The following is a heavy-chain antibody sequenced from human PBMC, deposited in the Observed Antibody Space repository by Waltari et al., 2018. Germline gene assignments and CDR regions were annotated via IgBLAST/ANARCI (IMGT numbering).Heavy chain of an antibody. CDR3: VXDAXYSRASGTLFDX. Sequence: QVQLQXSGXXLVKXSXTLSXTCNVSGGSXSNGPYFWSWIRQPAGKGLEWIGRIGXISASXSTNYXPSIESRVTIXMDTSKNQFSLTLISVTXADTAVYYXVXDAXYSRASGTLFDXWGQGTLVTVSS. V-gene: IGHV4-61*02. D-gene: IGHD6-6*01. CDR2: ISASXST. CDR1: GGSXSNGPYF. J-gene: IGHJ4*02.